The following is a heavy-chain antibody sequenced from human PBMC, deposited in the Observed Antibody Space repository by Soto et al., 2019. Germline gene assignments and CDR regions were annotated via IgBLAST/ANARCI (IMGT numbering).Heavy chain of an antibody. Sequence: PSVNFSCKASGYTFTGYYMHWVRQAPGQGLEWMGIINPSGGSTSYAQKFQGRVTMTRDTSTSTVYMELSSLRSEDTAVYYCARTEKQIQLWLVSDVDYWGQGSLVTVYS. CDR2: INPSGGST. V-gene: IGHV1-46*01. D-gene: IGHD5-18*01. CDR1: GYTFTGYY. J-gene: IGHJ4*02. CDR3: ARTEKQIQLWLVSDVDY.